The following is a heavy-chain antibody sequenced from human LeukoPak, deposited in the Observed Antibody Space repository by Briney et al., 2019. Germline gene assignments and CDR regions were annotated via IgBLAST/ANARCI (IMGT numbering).Heavy chain of an antibody. Sequence: PGGSLRLSCAASGFTFSSYGMHWVRQAPGKGLEWVAVIWYDGSNKYYADSVKGRFTISRDNSKNTLYLQMNSLRAEDTAVYYCAREFRYDSSGYYYWHYYYGMDVWGQGTTVTVSS. V-gene: IGHV3-33*01. CDR3: AREFRYDSSGYYYWHYYYGMDV. J-gene: IGHJ6*02. CDR2: IWYDGSNK. D-gene: IGHD3-22*01. CDR1: GFTFSSYG.